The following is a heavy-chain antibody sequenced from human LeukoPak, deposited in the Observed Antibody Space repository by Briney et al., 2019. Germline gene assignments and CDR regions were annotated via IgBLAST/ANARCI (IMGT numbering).Heavy chain of an antibody. D-gene: IGHD1-14*01. CDR3: TRDRSRAEHV. Sequence: GGSLRLSCAPSGFTFSGHWKSGVRQAPGKGLEWVANINQGGSDKYYVDSVKGRFTISRDDANNLLYLQMNSLRGEDTAVYYCTRDRSRAEHVWGQGTLVTVSS. V-gene: IGHV3-7*01. J-gene: IGHJ4*02. CDR1: GFTFSGHW. CDR2: INQGGSDK.